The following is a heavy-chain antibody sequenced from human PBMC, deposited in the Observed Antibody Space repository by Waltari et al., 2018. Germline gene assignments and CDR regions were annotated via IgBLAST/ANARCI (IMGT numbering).Heavy chain of an antibody. Sequence: QVQLVESGGGVVQPGGPLSLPWAASGFTSTTNAMHWVRQAPGKGLEWVAVISYDGSKKYYANSVKGRFTISRDNSKNTLYLQMSSLRAEDTALYYCAREGPSYSGFDYWGQGSLVTVSS. J-gene: IGHJ4*02. D-gene: IGHD2-21*01. CDR2: ISYDGSKK. CDR1: GFTSTTNA. CDR3: AREGPSYSGFDY. V-gene: IGHV3-30-3*01.